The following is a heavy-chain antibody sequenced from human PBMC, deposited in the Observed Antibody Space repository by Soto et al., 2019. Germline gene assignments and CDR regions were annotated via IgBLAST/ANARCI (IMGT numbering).Heavy chain of an antibody. CDR1: GGSFSGGYYF. D-gene: IGHD3-22*01. Sequence: QLQLRESGPGLVKPSETLSLTCTVSGGSFSGGYYFWAWIRQPPGKGLEWIGSMDHSGDTYYTPSXKXRXTXTVDPSKNGSSLKLSSVTAADTAVYSCGNRVEDSRGCYYADSWGQGTLVTVSS. CDR3: GNRVEDSRGCYYADS. V-gene: IGHV4-39*01. J-gene: IGHJ5*01. CDR2: MDHSGDT.